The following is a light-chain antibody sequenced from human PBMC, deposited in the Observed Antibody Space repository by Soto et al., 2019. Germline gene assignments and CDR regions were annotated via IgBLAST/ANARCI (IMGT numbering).Light chain of an antibody. V-gene: IGLV4-69*01. CDR1: SGHSSYA. J-gene: IGLJ2*01. CDR2: LNSDGSH. Sequence: QSVLTQSPSASASLGASVKLTCTLSSGHSSYAIAWHQQQPEKGPRYLMKLNSDGSHSKGDVIPDRFSGSSSGAERYLTISSLQSEDEADYYCQTWGTGIRVFGGGTKLTVL. CDR3: QTWGTGIRV.